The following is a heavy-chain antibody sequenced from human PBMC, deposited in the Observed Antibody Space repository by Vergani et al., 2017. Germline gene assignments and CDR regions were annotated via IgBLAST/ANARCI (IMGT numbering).Heavy chain of an antibody. D-gene: IGHD5-12*01. V-gene: IGHV4-61*01. J-gene: IGHJ3*02. CDR1: GGSISCGSYY. Sequence: QVQLQESGPGLVQPSQTLSLTCTVSGGSISCGSYYWSWIRQPPGKGLEWIGYIYYSGSTNYNHSLKSRVTISVDTSKNQFSLKLSSVTAADTAVYYCARSSLVAMGAFDIWGQGTMVTVSS. CDR2: IYYSGST. CDR3: ARSSLVAMGAFDI.